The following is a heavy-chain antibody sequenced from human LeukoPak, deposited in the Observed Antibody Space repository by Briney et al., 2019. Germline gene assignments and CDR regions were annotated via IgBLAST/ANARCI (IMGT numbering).Heavy chain of an antibody. CDR3: ARDLEDCSGGSCYSWFDP. J-gene: IGHJ5*02. Sequence: GGSLRLSCVASGFTFSSYWMHWVRQDPRKGLVWVSRINGDGRNINYADSVRGRFTISRDNSKNTLYLQMNSLRAEDTAVYYCARDLEDCSGGSCYSWFDPWGQGTLVTVSS. D-gene: IGHD2-15*01. CDR2: INGDGRNI. CDR1: GFTFSSYW. V-gene: IGHV3-74*01.